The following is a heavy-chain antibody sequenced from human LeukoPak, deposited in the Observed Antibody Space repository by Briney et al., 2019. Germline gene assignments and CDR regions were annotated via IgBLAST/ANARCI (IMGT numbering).Heavy chain of an antibody. J-gene: IGHJ4*02. V-gene: IGHV3-66*01. D-gene: IGHD1-26*01. CDR2: IYSGGST. CDR1: GFTFSSYW. CDR3: ARGFNRDELLGY. Sequence: GGSLRLSCAASGFTFSSYWMSWVRQAPGKGLEWVSVIYSGGSTYYADSVKGRFTISRDNSKNTLYLQMNSLRAEDTAVYYCARGFNRDELLGYWGQGTLVTVSS.